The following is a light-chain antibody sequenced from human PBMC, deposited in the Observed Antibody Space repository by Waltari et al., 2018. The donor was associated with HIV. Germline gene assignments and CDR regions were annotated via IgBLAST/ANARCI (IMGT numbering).Light chain of an antibody. CDR1: QRIDTTS. Sequence: VLTQSPGTLSVSPGERATLTCRASQRIDTTSLSWSQQKPGQAPRLVIYGASTRASGIPPRFSGSGSGTDFTLTISSLQPEDFASYYCLQDYNLPGAFGQGTRVEIK. V-gene: IGKV3D-7*01. J-gene: IGKJ1*01. CDR2: GAS. CDR3: LQDYNLPGA.